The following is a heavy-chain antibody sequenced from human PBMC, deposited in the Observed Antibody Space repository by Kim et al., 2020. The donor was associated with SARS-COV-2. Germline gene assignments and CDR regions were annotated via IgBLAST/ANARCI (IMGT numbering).Heavy chain of an antibody. CDR3: ATSPSRTDAFDI. V-gene: IGHV1-46*01. CDR1: GYTFTSYY. Sequence: ASVKVSCKASGYTFTSYYMHWVRQAPGQGLEWMGIINPSGGSTSYAQKFQGRVTMTRDTSTSTVYMELSSLRSEDTAVYYCATSPSRTDAFDIWGQGTMVTVSS. CDR2: INPSGGST. J-gene: IGHJ3*02.